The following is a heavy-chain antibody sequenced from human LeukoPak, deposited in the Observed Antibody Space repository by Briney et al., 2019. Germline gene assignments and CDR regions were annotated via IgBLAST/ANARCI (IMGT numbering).Heavy chain of an antibody. Sequence: GGSLRLSCAASGFTFDDYAMHWVRQAPGKGLEWVSGISWNSGSIGYADSVKGRFTISRDNAKNSLYLQMNSLRAEDTALYYCAKDTGGYTGSDFDYWGQGTLVTVSS. D-gene: IGHD6-13*01. CDR1: GFTFDDYA. CDR3: AKDTGGYTGSDFDY. J-gene: IGHJ4*02. V-gene: IGHV3-9*01. CDR2: ISWNSGSI.